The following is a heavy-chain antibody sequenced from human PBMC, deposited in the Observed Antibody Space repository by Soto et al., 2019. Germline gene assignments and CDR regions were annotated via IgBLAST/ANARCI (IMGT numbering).Heavy chain of an antibody. D-gene: IGHD1-1*01. CDR3: ARQGRNTRIVLIKHYATDF. CDR1: SGTISSRSHY. Sequence: SETLSLTCTVSSGTISSRSHYWAWIRQPPGKGLEWIGVIDDSGSTHYSESLKSRVTISVDTSKNQFSLKVSSVTATDTAAYYCARQGRNTRIVLIKHYATDFWGQGTAVTVSS. J-gene: IGHJ6*02. V-gene: IGHV4-39*01. CDR2: IDDSGST.